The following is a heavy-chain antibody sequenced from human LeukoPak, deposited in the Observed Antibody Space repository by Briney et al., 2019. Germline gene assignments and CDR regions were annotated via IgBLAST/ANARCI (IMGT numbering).Heavy chain of an antibody. V-gene: IGHV3-30*04. CDR2: ISYDGSNK. Sequence: QTGRSLRLSCAASGFTFSSYAMHWVRQAPGKGLEWVAVISYDGSNKYYADSVKGRFTISRDNSKNTLYLQMNSLRAEDTAVYYCARDLDTAMVNFYYYYYGMDVWGQGTTVTVS. CDR3: ARDLDTAMVNFYYYYYGMDV. D-gene: IGHD5-18*01. J-gene: IGHJ6*02. CDR1: GFTFSSYA.